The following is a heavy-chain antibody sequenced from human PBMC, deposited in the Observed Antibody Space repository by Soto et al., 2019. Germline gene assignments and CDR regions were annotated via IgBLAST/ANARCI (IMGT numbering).Heavy chain of an antibody. CDR2: IYYSGST. Sequence: TVSGGSVSSGSYYWSWIRQPPGKGLEWIGYIYYSGSTNYNPSLKSRVTISVDTSKNQFSLKLSSVTAADTAVYYCARAVPRGGWFDPWGQGTLVTVSS. J-gene: IGHJ5*02. CDR3: ARAVPRGGWFDP. D-gene: IGHD2-2*01. CDR1: GGSVSSGSYY. V-gene: IGHV4-61*01.